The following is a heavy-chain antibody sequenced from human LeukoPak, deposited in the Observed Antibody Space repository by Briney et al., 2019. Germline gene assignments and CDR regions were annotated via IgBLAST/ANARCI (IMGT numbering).Heavy chain of an antibody. Sequence: PSETLSLTCTVSGDSISSYYWSWIRQPPGKGLEWIGCIYYSGNTNNNPSLKSRVTISIDTSKNQFSLKLSSVTAADTAVYYCARDYAFDIWGQGTMVTVSS. J-gene: IGHJ3*02. CDR3: ARDYAFDI. CDR2: IYYSGNT. V-gene: IGHV4-59*01. CDR1: GDSISSYY.